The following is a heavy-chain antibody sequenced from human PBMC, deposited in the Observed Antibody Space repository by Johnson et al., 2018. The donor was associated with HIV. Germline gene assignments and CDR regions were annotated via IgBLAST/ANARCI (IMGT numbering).Heavy chain of an antibody. V-gene: IGHV3-11*04. Sequence: QVQVVESGGGLVKPGGSLRLSCAASGFTFSNAWMTWVRQAPGKGLQWVSFISSSGVTRYYADSMKGRFTISRDNAKKSLYLQMNSLRAEDTALYYCARDSTPWGQGTKVNVSS. CDR1: GFTFSNAW. CDR2: ISSSGVTR. CDR3: ARDSTP. J-gene: IGHJ3*01.